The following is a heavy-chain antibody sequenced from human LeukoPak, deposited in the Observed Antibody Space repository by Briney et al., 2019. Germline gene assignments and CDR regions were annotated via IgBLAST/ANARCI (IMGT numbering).Heavy chain of an antibody. V-gene: IGHV3-74*01. CDR3: AKARPTYSSSWYYYYYGMDV. J-gene: IGHJ6*02. CDR2: IASDGSST. CDR1: GFTFSSYW. Sequence: QSGGSLRLSCAASGFTFSSYWMNWVRQAPGKGLVWVSRIASDGSSTTYADSVKGRFSISRDNAKNTLYLQMDSLRAEDTAVYYCAKARPTYSSSWYYYYYGMDVWSQGTTVTVSS. D-gene: IGHD6-13*01.